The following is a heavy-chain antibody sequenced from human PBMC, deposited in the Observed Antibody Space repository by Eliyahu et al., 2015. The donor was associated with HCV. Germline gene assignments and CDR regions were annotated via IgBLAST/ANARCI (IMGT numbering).Heavy chain of an antibody. CDR2: INHSGST. D-gene: IGHD1-26*01. J-gene: IGHJ4*02. CDR1: GGSFSGYY. V-gene: IGHV4-34*01. CDR3: ARGKNRLLRGGSYHPFDY. Sequence: QVQLQQWGAGLLKPSETLSLTCAVYGGSFSGYYWSWIRQPPGKGLEWIGEINHSGSTNYNPSLKSRVTISVDTSKNQFSLKLSSVTAADTAVYYCARGKNRLLRGGSYHPFDYWGQGTLVTVSS.